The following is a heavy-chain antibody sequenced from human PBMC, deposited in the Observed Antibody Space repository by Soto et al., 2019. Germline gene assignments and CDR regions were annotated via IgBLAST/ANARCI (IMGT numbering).Heavy chain of an antibody. J-gene: IGHJ4*02. CDR1: GFTFDDYA. V-gene: IGHV3-9*01. Sequence: SLRLSCAASGFTFDDYAMHWVRQAPGKGLEWVAGISWNSGSIGYADSVKGRFTISRDNAKNSLYLQMNSLRAEDTALYYCAKTPGGSGLGGYFDYWGQGTLVTVSS. CDR2: ISWNSGSI. D-gene: IGHD3-3*01. CDR3: AKTPGGSGLGGYFDY.